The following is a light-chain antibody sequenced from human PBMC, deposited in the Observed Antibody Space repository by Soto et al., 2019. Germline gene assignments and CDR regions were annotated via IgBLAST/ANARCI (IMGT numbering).Light chain of an antibody. CDR3: QQYYTTQWT. J-gene: IGKJ1*01. CDR1: QSVLYSSNNKKY. Sequence: IVMIQSRDSLAVSLGERATINCKSSQSVLYSSNNKKYLAWYQQKPRQPPKLLISWASTRESGVPYRFSGSWSGTDFTHTISRLHAEDVAVYYCQQYYTTQWTFGHVTNVYIK. V-gene: IGKV4-1*01. CDR2: WAS.